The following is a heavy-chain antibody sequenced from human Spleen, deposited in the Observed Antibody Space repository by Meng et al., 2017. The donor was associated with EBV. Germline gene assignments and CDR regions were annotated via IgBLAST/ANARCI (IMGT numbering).Heavy chain of an antibody. CDR2: ISGSGGST. D-gene: IGHD6-13*01. V-gene: IGHV3-23*04. Sequence: EVQLVESGGGLVKPGGSLRLSCAASGFTFSSYSMNWVRQAPGKGLEWVSAISGSGGSTYYADSVKGRFTISRDNSKNTLYLQMNSLRAEDTAVYYCAKEFASSSWIFDYWGQGTLVTVSS. CDR3: AKEFASSSWIFDY. CDR1: GFTFSSYS. J-gene: IGHJ4*02.